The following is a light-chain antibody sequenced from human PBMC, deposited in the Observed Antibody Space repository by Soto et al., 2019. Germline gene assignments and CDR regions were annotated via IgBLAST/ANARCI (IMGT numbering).Light chain of an antibody. CDR1: QRLSASD. Sequence: EIVLSHSLGTLSLHPEERATLSCRASQRLSASDIAWYQQKPGQAPKFLIYGVSSRATGIPDRISGSGSGTDFTLTISSLVPEDDAVYHCQQYCSSPLITFGQGTRLDIK. V-gene: IGKV3-20*01. J-gene: IGKJ5*01. CDR3: QQYCSSPLIT. CDR2: GVS.